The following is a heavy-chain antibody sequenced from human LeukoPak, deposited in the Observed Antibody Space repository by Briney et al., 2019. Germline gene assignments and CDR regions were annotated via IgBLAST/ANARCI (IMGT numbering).Heavy chain of an antibody. CDR2: INPNSGGT. V-gene: IGHV1-2*02. D-gene: IGHD4-23*01. CDR3: ARDGKGLMTFDY. CDR1: GYTFTGYY. Sequence: ASVKVSCKASGYTFTGYYMHWVRQAPGQGLEWMGWINPNSGGTNYAQKFQGRVTMTRDTSISTAYMELSRLRSDDTAVFYCARDGKGLMTFDYWGQGTLVTVSS. J-gene: IGHJ4*02.